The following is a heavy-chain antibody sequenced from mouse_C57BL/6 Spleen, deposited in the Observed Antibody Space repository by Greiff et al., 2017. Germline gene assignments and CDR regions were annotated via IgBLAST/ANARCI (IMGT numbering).Heavy chain of an antibody. V-gene: IGHV5-12*01. CDR3: ARRDGYYGYFDV. J-gene: IGHJ1*03. D-gene: IGHD2-3*01. Sequence: EVKLMESGGGLVQPGGSLKLSCAASGFTFSDYYMYWVRQTPEKRLEWVAYISNGGGSTYYPDTVKGRFTISRDNAKNTLYLQMSRLKSEDTAMYYCARRDGYYGYFDVWGTGTTVTVSS. CDR1: GFTFSDYY. CDR2: ISNGGGST.